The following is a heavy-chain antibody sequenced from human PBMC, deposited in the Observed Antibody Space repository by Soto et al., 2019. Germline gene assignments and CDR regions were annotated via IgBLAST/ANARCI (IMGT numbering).Heavy chain of an antibody. CDR3: ARESEDLTSNFDY. J-gene: IGHJ4*02. V-gene: IGHV3-21*01. Sequence: PGGSLRLSCAASGFTFSRYSMDWVRQAPGKGLECVSSISSTTNYIYYADSMEGRFTVSRDNAKNSVYLDMNSLSAEDTAVYYCARESEDLTSNFDYWGQGTLVTVSS. CDR2: ISSTTNYI. CDR1: GFTFSRYS.